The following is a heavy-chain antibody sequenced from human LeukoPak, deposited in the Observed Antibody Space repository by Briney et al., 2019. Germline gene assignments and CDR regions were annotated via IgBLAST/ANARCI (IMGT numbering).Heavy chain of an antibody. CDR3: AKDNGDYGDYYFDY. D-gene: IGHD4-17*01. CDR2: ISGDGGST. V-gene: IGHV3-43*02. J-gene: IGHJ4*02. Sequence: GGSLRLSCAASGFTFDDYAMHWVRQAPGKGLEWVSLISGDGGSTYYVDSVKGRFTISRDNSKNSLYLQMNSLTTEDTALYYCAKDNGDYGDYYFDYWGQGTPVTVSS. CDR1: GFTFDDYA.